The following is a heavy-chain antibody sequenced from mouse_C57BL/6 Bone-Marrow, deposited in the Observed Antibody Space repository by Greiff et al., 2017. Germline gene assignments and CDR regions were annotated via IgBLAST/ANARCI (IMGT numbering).Heavy chain of an antibody. Sequence: DVKLVESGGGLVQPGGSLSLSCAASGFTFTDYYMSWVRQPPGKALEWLGFIRNKANGYTTEYSASVKGRFTISRDNSQSILYLQRNALRAEDSATYYCARLLDNFYLDYWGQGTTLTVSS. CDR2: IRNKANGYTT. CDR3: ARLLDNFYLDY. J-gene: IGHJ2*01. V-gene: IGHV7-3*01. CDR1: GFTFTDYY. D-gene: IGHD1-3*01.